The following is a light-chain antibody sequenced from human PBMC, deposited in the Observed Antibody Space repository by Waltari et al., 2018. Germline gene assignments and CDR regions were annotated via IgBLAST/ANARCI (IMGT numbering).Light chain of an antibody. Sequence: QSVLTQPPSASETPGQRVTISCSGSSSNIGSNAVNWYQQFPGTAPKLCIYNNNPRPSGVPDRFSGSKSGTSASLAISGLQSEDEADYYCAAWDDSLNGLVFGGGTKLTVL. CDR2: NNN. J-gene: IGLJ2*01. CDR3: AAWDDSLNGLV. CDR1: SSNIGSNA. V-gene: IGLV1-44*01.